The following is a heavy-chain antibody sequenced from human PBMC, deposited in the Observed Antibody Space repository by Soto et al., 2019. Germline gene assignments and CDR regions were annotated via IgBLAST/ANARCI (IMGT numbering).Heavy chain of an antibody. CDR3: AKDSIAVADYYYYYMDV. J-gene: IGHJ6*03. CDR1: GFTFSSYG. D-gene: IGHD6-19*01. CDR2: ISYDGSNK. V-gene: IGHV3-30*18. Sequence: GESLKISCAASGFTFSSYGMHWVRQAPGKGLEWVAVISYDGSNKYYADSVKGRFTISRDNSKNTLYLQMNSLRAEDTAVYYCAKDSIAVADYYYYYMDVWGKGTTVTVSS.